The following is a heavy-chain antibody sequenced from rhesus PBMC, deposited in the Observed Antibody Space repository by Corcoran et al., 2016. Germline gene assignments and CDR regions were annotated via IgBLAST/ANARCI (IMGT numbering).Heavy chain of an antibody. CDR2: TSTSNGNK. CDR3: TKAKVLAFDY. J-gene: IGHJ4*01. CDR1: GYTCTRYY. Sequence: QVQLVQSGAEIKLPGASVKLPCKAYGYTCTRYYMHWERQAPGQGIEGVGRTSTSNGNKCYAHNVRGRVTITTDTSTSTGYMELGSLRSEDTAGYYCTKAKVLAFDYWGQGVLVTVSS. V-gene: IGHV1-180*01.